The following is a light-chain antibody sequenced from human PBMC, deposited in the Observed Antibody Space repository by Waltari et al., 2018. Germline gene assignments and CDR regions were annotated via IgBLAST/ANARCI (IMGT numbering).Light chain of an antibody. CDR1: RSYVGQYHL. V-gene: IGLV2-23*02. CDR3: CSYVRSTWV. Sequence: QSALTQPVPVSGSPGQSIAISCTGTRSYVGQYHLVSWYHQHPGKAPKVMIYEVSKRPSGVSNRFSGSKSGNTASLTISGLQAEDEADYYCCSYVRSTWVFGGGTKLTVL. J-gene: IGLJ3*02. CDR2: EVS.